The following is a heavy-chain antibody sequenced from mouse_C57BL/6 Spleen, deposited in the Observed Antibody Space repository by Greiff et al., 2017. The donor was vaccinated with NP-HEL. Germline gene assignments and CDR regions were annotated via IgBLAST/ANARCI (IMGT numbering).Heavy chain of an antibody. CDR2: IDPSDSYT. Sequence: QVQLQQPGAELVMPGASVKLSCKASGYTFTSYWMHWVKQRPGQGLEWIGEIDPSDSYTNYNQKFKGKSTLTVDKSSSTAYMQLSSLTSEDSAVYYCARSRVTTVVAGDAMDYWGQGTSVTVSS. D-gene: IGHD1-1*01. CDR1: GYTFTSYW. V-gene: IGHV1-69*01. J-gene: IGHJ4*01. CDR3: ARSRVTTVVAGDAMDY.